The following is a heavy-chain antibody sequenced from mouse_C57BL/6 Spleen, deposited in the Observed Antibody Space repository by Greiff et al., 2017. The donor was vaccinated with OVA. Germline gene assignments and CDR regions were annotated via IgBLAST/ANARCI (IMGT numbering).Heavy chain of an antibody. CDR3: ASGGTGDWFAY. CDR1: GFSLTSYG. V-gene: IGHV2-2*01. J-gene: IGHJ3*01. Sequence: VKLKESGPGLVQPSQSLSITCTVSGFSLTSYGVHWVRQSPGKGLEWLGVIWSGGSTDYNAAFISRLSISKDNSKSQVFFKMNSLQADDTAIYYCASGGTGDWFAYWGQGTLVTVSA. D-gene: IGHD3-3*01. CDR2: IWSGGST.